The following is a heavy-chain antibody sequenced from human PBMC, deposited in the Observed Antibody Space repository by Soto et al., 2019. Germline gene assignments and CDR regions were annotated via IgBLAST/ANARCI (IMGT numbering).Heavy chain of an antibody. Sequence: EEQLVETGGGVIQRGGSLRLSCNASGFTVSSTYMSWVRQAPGMGLEWVAVIESGGSTHYADSVKGRFTISRDNSKNTLYLQMSSVRVEDTAVYFCARDSELLGLDYWGQGTLVTVSS. CDR3: ARDSELLGLDY. CDR2: IESGGST. D-gene: IGHD2-15*01. CDR1: GFTVSSTY. V-gene: IGHV3-53*02. J-gene: IGHJ4*02.